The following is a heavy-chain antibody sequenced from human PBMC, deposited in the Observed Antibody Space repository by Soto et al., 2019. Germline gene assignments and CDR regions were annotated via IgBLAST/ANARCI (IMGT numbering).Heavy chain of an antibody. V-gene: IGHV1-3*01. D-gene: IGHD4-4*01. Sequence: ASVKVSCKASGYTFTSYALHWVRQAPGQSLEWMGWINPGTGNTKFSQKFQGRVTITRDTSASTAYMEVSSLRSEDTAVYYCTRQYSKPTSFDPWGQGTLVTVSS. CDR1: GYTFTSYA. CDR3: TRQYSKPTSFDP. CDR2: INPGTGNT. J-gene: IGHJ5*02.